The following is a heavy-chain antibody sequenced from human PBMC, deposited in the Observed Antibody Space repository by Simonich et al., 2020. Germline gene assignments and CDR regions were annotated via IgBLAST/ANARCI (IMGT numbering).Heavy chain of an antibody. CDR1: GFTFSSYG. Sequence: QVQLVESGGGVVQPGRSLRLSCAASGFTFSSYGMHWVRQAPGKGLGCVAVIWYDGSNKYYADSVKGRFTISRDNSKNTLYLQMNSLRAEDTAMYYCAKSRIVGATTDAFDIWGQGTMVTVSS. V-gene: IGHV3-30*18. D-gene: IGHD1-26*01. CDR2: IWYDGSNK. CDR3: AKSRIVGATTDAFDI. J-gene: IGHJ3*02.